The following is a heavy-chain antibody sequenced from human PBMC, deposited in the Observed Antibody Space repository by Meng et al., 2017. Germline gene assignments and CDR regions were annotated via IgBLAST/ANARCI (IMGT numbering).Heavy chain of an antibody. CDR2: INPNSGGT. CDR1: RYTFTGYY. V-gene: IGHV1-2*06. J-gene: IGHJ4*02. Sequence: QLVPSGAEVGEPGASVKVSCKTSRYTFTGYYMHWMRQAPGQWLEWMGRINPNSGGTNYAQKFQGRVTMTRDTSISTAYMELSRLRSDDTAVYYCARDDYGDYFDYWGQGTLVTVSS. CDR3: ARDDYGDYFDY. D-gene: IGHD4-17*01.